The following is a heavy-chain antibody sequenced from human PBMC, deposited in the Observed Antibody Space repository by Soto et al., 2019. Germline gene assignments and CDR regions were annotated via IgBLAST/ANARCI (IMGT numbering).Heavy chain of an antibody. D-gene: IGHD2-15*01. J-gene: IGHJ3*02. Sequence: PGGSLRLSCAASGFTFSSYGMHWVRQAPGKGPEWVAVIWYDGSSKYHADSVKGRFTISRDNSKNTLYLQMNSLRAEDTAVYYCAGEWTVVVVEVHDAFDIWGQGTMVTLSS. CDR1: GFTFSSYG. CDR3: AGEWTVVVVEVHDAFDI. V-gene: IGHV3-33*01. CDR2: IWYDGSSK.